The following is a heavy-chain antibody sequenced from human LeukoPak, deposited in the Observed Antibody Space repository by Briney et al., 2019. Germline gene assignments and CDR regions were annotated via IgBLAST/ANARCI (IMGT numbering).Heavy chain of an antibody. Sequence: ASVKVSCKASGYTFTSYGISWVRQAPGQELEWMGWISAYNGNTNYAQKLQGRVTMTTDTSTSTAYMELRSLRSDDTAVYYCARYCSSTSCYTLDYWGQGTLVTVSS. CDR1: GYTFTSYG. V-gene: IGHV1-18*01. J-gene: IGHJ4*02. D-gene: IGHD2-2*02. CDR2: ISAYNGNT. CDR3: ARYCSSTSCYTLDY.